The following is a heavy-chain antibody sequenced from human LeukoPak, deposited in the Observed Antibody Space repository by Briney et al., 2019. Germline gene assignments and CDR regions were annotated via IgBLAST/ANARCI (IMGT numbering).Heavy chain of an antibody. Sequence: GASVKVSCKASGYTFTSYGISWVRQAPGQGLEWMGWISAYNGNTNYAQNLQGRVTMTTDTSTSTAHMELRSLRSDDTAVYYCARSRSGRGMDVWGQGTTVTVSS. CDR2: ISAYNGNT. J-gene: IGHJ6*02. CDR3: ARSRSGRGMDV. V-gene: IGHV1-18*01. CDR1: GYTFTSYG. D-gene: IGHD5-12*01.